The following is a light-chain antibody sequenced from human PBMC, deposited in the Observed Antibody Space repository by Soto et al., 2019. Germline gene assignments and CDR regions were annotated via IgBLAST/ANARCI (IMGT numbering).Light chain of an antibody. V-gene: IGLV1-44*01. CDR1: NSNIGSNT. CDR3: AAWEDSLDGYVV. J-gene: IGLJ2*01. CDR2: TND. Sequence: QSVLTQPPSASGTPGQRVTISCSGSNSNIGSNTVNWYQQLPGTAPKLLIYTNDQRPSGVPDRVSGFKSGTSASLAISGLQSEDEAVYYCAAWEDSLDGYVVFGGGTQLTVL.